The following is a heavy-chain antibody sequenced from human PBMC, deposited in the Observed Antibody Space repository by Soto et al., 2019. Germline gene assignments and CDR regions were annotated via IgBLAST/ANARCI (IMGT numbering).Heavy chain of an antibody. Sequence: SVKVSYKASGGTFSSYAISWVRQAPGQGLEWMGGIIPIFGTANYAQKFQGRVTITADESTSTAYMELSSLRSEDTAVYYCARGANYDILTGSDSYYYYGMDVWGQGTTVTVSS. CDR1: GGTFSSYA. V-gene: IGHV1-69*13. D-gene: IGHD3-9*01. CDR3: ARGANYDILTGSDSYYYYGMDV. J-gene: IGHJ6*02. CDR2: IIPIFGTA.